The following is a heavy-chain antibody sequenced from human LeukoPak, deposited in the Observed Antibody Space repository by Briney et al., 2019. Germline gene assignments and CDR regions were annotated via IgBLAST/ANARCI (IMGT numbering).Heavy chain of an antibody. D-gene: IGHD3-3*01. J-gene: IGHJ4*02. CDR2: IKQDGSEK. CDR3: ARERQNKDFWSGGDY. Sequence: GGSLRLSCAASGFTFSSYPMHWVRQAPGKGLEWVANIKQDGSEKYYVDSVKGRFTISRDNAKNSLNLQMNTLRPEDTAVYYCARERQNKDFWSGGDYWGQGTLVTVSS. CDR1: GFTFSSYP. V-gene: IGHV3-7*01.